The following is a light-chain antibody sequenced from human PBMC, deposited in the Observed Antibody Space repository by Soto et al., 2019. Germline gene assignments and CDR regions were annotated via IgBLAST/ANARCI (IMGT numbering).Light chain of an antibody. CDR1: QSLLHSNGYNY. CDR3: MQALQTPPYT. Sequence: DIVMTQSPLSLPVTPGEPASISCRSSQSLLHSNGYNYLDWYLQKPGQSPQLLIYLGSNRSSGVPDRFSGSGSGTDFTLKISRVEAEDAGVYYCMQALQTPPYTFGQGTKVDIK. CDR2: LGS. J-gene: IGKJ2*01. V-gene: IGKV2-28*01.